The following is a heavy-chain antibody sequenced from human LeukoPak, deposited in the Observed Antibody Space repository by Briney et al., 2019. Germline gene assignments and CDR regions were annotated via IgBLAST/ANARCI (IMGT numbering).Heavy chain of an antibody. V-gene: IGHV1-69*05. CDR2: IIPMFGEG. Sequence: ASVKVSCKASGGSFRTFSMNWLRQAPGQGLEWMGGIIPMFGEGNYAQKFQGRVTITTDESRRTAYMELRSLRSEDTAVYYCARRYYYDSPTYFEDAFDIWGQGTMVTVSS. J-gene: IGHJ3*02. CDR1: GGSFRTFS. D-gene: IGHD3-22*01. CDR3: ARRYYYDSPTYFEDAFDI.